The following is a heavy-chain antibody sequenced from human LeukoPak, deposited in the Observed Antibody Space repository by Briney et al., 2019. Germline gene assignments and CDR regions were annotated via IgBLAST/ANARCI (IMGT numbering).Heavy chain of an antibody. V-gene: IGHV3-30*18. CDR3: AKDGSIAAADYYFDY. CDR2: ISYDGSDK. D-gene: IGHD6-13*01. Sequence: GGSLRLSCAASGLTFSSYWMHWVRQAPGKGLEWVAVISYDGSDKYYADSVRGRFTISRDNSKNTLYLQVNSLRAEDTAVYYCAKDGSIAAADYYFDYWGQGTLVTVSS. J-gene: IGHJ4*02. CDR1: GLTFSSYW.